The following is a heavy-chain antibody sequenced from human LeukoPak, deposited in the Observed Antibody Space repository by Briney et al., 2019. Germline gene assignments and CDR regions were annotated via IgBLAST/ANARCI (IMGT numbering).Heavy chain of an antibody. CDR1: GFTFSGYA. Sequence: GGSLRLSCAASGFTFSGYAMHWVRQAPGKGLEWVAVIWYDGSNEYYADSVKGRFTISRDNSKNTPYLQMNSLRAEDTAVYYCARDALDYGDYVFDYWGQGTLVTVSS. CDR3: ARDALDYGDYVFDY. J-gene: IGHJ4*02. D-gene: IGHD4-17*01. V-gene: IGHV3-33*01. CDR2: IWYDGSNE.